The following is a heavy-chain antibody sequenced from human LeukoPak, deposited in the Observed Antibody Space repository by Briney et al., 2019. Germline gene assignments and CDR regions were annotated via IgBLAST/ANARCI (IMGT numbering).Heavy chain of an antibody. CDR2: ISAYNGNT. Sequence: ASVKVSCMASGYTFTSYGISWVRQAPGQGLEWMGWISAYNGNTNYAQKLQGRVTMTTDTSTSTAYMELRSLRSDDTAVYYCARGRDDFWSGYYHFDYWGQGTLVTVSS. CDR3: ARGRDDFWSGYYHFDY. J-gene: IGHJ4*02. D-gene: IGHD3-3*01. V-gene: IGHV1-18*01. CDR1: GYTFTSYG.